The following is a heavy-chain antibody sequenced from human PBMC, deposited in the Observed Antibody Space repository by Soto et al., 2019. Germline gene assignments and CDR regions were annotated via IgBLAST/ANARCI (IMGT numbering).Heavy chain of an antibody. V-gene: IGHV2-5*02. J-gene: IGHJ5*02. CDR3: AHRDDSSRWRNWFDP. CDR1: GFSLSTSGVG. D-gene: IGHD6-13*01. CDR2: IYWDDDK. Sequence: QITLKESGPTLVKPTQTLTLTCTFSGFSLSTSGVGVGWIRQPPGKALEWLALIYWDDDKRYSPSLKSRLTINKEKSKNQVVITMTNMDPVDTATYYCAHRDDSSRWRNWFDPWGQGTLVTVSS.